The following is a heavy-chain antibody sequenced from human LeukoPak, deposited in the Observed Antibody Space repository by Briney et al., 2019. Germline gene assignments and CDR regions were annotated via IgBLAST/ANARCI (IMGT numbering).Heavy chain of an antibody. Sequence: GGSLRLSCAASGFTFSSYSMNWVRQAPGKGLEWVSSISSSSSYIYYADSVKGRFTISRDNAKNSLYLQMNSLRAEDTAVYYCARDLCELGLWFGELSSEPNYFDYWGQGTLVTVSS. CDR2: ISSSSSYI. J-gene: IGHJ4*02. CDR1: GFTFSSYS. CDR3: ARDLCELGLWFGELSSEPNYFDY. D-gene: IGHD3-10*01. V-gene: IGHV3-21*01.